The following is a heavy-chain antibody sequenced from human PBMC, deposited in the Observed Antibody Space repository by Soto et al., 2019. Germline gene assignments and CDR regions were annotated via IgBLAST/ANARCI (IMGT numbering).Heavy chain of an antibody. CDR2: IDPSDSYT. Sequence: GESLKISCKGSGYSFTSYWISWVRQMPGKGLEWMGRIDPSDSYTNYSPSFQGHVTISADKSISTAYLQWSSLKASDTAMYYCARHEALELLLTSYYYYGMDVWGQGTTVTVSS. CDR3: ARHEALELLLTSYYYYGMDV. D-gene: IGHD3-3*01. CDR1: GYSFTSYW. J-gene: IGHJ6*02. V-gene: IGHV5-10-1*01.